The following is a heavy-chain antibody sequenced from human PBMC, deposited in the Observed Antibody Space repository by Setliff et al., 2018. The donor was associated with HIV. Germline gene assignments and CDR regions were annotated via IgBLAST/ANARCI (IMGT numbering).Heavy chain of an antibody. CDR3: ARASSFFDTTGYFYDPAFDS. CDR2: ISYTVTT. V-gene: IGHV4-39*07. D-gene: IGHD3-22*01. CDR1: GVSIRSSVYY. J-gene: IGHJ4*02. Sequence: PSETLSLTCTVSGVSIRSSVYYWGWIRQSPGKGLEWIGAISYTVTTYYNRSLKRRVTISADTSKNRFSLRLRSVTAADTALYYCARASSFFDTTGYFYDPAFDSWGQGTLVTGSS.